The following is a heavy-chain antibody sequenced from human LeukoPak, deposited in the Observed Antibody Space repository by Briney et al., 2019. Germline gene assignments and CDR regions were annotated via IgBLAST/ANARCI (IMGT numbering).Heavy chain of an antibody. CDR1: GYTFTSYY. Sequence: GASVKVSCKASGYTFTSYYMHWVRQAPGQGLEWMGIINPSGGSTSYAQKFQGRVTMTRDTAPSTVYMELSSLRSEDTAVYYCARDISVQYCSGGSCVGLYYYYGMDVWGQGTTVTVSS. D-gene: IGHD2-15*01. CDR2: INPSGGST. CDR3: ARDISVQYCSGGSCVGLYYYYGMDV. J-gene: IGHJ6*02. V-gene: IGHV1-46*01.